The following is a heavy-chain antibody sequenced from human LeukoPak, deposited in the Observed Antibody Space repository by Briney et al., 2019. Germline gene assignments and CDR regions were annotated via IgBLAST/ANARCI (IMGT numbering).Heavy chain of an antibody. CDR2: IYPGDSDT. D-gene: IGHD3-22*01. CDR3: VRTYDRSGHYYPDY. Sequence: GESLQISCKGSGSNFPTYWIGWVRQMPGKGLEWMGIIYPGDSDTKYSPSFQGQVTISVDESISTAYLQWSSLKASDTAMYYCVRTYDRSGHYYPDYWGQGTLVTVSS. V-gene: IGHV5-51*01. J-gene: IGHJ4*02. CDR1: GSNFPTYW.